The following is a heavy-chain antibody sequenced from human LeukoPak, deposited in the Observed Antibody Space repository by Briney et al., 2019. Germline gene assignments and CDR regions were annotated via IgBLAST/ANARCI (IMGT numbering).Heavy chain of an antibody. Sequence: SETLSLTCTVSGGSISSSSYYWGCIRQPPGKGLECIGSIYYSGSTYYNPSLKSRVTISVDTSKNQFSLKLSSVTAADTAVYYCARPYDYGDYVYAFDIWGQGTMVTVSS. CDR2: IYYSGST. CDR3: ARPYDYGDYVYAFDI. D-gene: IGHD4-17*01. J-gene: IGHJ3*02. V-gene: IGHV4-39*01. CDR1: GGSISSSSYY.